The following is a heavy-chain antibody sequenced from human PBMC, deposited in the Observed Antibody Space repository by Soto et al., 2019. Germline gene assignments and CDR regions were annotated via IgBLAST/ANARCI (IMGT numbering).Heavy chain of an antibody. CDR3: ARDPRHYDILTGYYYYGMDV. D-gene: IGHD3-9*01. CDR2: ISAYNGNT. Sequence: ASVKVSCKASSYTFTSYAISWVRQAPGQGLEWMGWISAYNGNTNYAQKLQGKVTMTTDTSTSTAYMELRSLRSDDTAVYYCARDPRHYDILTGYYYYGMDVWGQGTTVTVSS. CDR1: SYTFTSYA. J-gene: IGHJ6*02. V-gene: IGHV1-18*01.